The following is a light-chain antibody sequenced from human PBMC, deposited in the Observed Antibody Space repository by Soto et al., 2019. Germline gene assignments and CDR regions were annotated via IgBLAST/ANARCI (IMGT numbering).Light chain of an antibody. V-gene: IGLV1-40*01. CDR3: QSYDRSLSASV. J-gene: IGLJ3*02. Sequence: QSVLTQPPSVSGAPGQRVTISCTGTSSNTGAGYNVHWYQQLPGTAPKLLIYSNTNRPSGVPDRFSGSKSGTSASLAITGIQAEDEGDYYCQSYDRSLSASVFGGGTKLTVL. CDR2: SNT. CDR1: SSNTGAGYN.